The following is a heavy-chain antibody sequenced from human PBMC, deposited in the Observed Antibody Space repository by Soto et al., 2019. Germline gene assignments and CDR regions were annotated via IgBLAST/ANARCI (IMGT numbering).Heavy chain of an antibody. Sequence: SETLSLTCAVYGGSFSGYYWSWIRQPPGKGLEWIGEINHSGSTNYNPSLKSRVTISVDTSKNQFSLKLSSVTAADTAVYYCARVSRDRNYGDYGGDYFDYWGQGTLVTVSS. D-gene: IGHD4-17*01. CDR2: INHSGST. CDR1: GGSFSGYY. V-gene: IGHV4-34*01. J-gene: IGHJ4*02. CDR3: ARVSRDRNYGDYGGDYFDY.